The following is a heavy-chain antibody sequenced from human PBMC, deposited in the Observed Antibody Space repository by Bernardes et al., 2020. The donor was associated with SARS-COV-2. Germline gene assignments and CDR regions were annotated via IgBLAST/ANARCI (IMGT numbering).Heavy chain of an antibody. V-gene: IGHV1-69*06. D-gene: IGHD1-26*01. CDR1: GGTFHSYA. CDR2: IIPTFESI. Sequence: SVKVSCKASGGTFHSYAISWVRQAPGQGLEWMGGIIPTFESITYARKFEGRVTFTADKSANIVFMELSGLRSDDTALYYCARGGAGATGPGNYFFYGVDVWGQGTTVTVSS. CDR3: ARGGAGATGPGNYFFYGVDV. J-gene: IGHJ6*02.